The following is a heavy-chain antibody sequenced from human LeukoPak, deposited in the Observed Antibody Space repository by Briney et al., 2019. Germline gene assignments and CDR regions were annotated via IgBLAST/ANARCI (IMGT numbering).Heavy chain of an antibody. CDR3: AKGDSSSSPFDY. CDR2: ISWNSGSI. D-gene: IGHD6-6*01. J-gene: IGHJ4*02. V-gene: IGHV3-9*01. CDR1: GFTFDDYA. Sequence: SLRLSCAASGFTFDDYAMHWVRQAPGKGLEWVSGISWNSGSIGYADSVKGRFTISRDNAKNSLYLQMNSLRAEDTALYYCAKGDSSSSPFDYWGQGTLVTVSS.